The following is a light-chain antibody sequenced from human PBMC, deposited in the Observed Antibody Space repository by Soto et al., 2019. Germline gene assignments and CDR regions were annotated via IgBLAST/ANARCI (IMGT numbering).Light chain of an antibody. CDR2: GVF. CDR1: QTVNSDY. V-gene: IGKV3-20*01. Sequence: ETVLTQSPGTVSLSPGERATLSCTTSQTVNSDYLAWYQQKPVQAHRLLIYGVFNRATGIPGRFSGSGSGTYFTLTISGLEPEDSAVYYCQHYDGSPRTFGHGTNLEI. J-gene: IGKJ2*01. CDR3: QHYDGSPRT.